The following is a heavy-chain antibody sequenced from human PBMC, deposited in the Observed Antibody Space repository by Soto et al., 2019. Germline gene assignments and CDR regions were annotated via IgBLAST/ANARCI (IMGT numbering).Heavy chain of an antibody. V-gene: IGHV3-11*01. Sequence: PGGSLRLSXAASGFTFSDYYMSWIRQAPGKGLEWVSYISSSGSTIYYADSVKGRFTISRDNAKNSLYLQMNSLRAEDTAVYYCARDIGNSVGKGYYGSGSRYYFDYWGQGTLVTVSS. CDR3: ARDIGNSVGKGYYGSGSRYYFDY. CDR1: GFTFSDYY. J-gene: IGHJ4*02. CDR2: ISSSGSTI. D-gene: IGHD3-10*01.